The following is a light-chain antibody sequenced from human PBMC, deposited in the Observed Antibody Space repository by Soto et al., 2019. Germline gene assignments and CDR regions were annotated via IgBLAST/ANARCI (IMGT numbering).Light chain of an antibody. CDR1: SSDVGSYNL. Sequence: QSALTQPASVSGSPGQSITISCTGTSSDVGSYNLVPWYQQHPGKAPKLMIYEGSKRPSGVSNRFSGSKSGNTASLTISGLQAEDEADYYCCSYAGSSTSLVFGTGTKVTVL. CDR2: EGS. J-gene: IGLJ1*01. CDR3: CSYAGSSTSLV. V-gene: IGLV2-23*01.